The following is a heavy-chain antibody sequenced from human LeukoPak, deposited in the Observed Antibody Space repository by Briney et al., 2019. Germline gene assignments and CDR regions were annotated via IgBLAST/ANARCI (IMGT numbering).Heavy chain of an antibody. CDR3: ASERDCSSTSCSPFDY. J-gene: IGHJ4*02. Sequence: ASVKVSCKASGYTFTSYYMHWVRQAPGQGLEWMGIINPSGGSTSYAQKFQGRVTMTRDTSTSTVYMELSSLRSEDTAVYYCASERDCSSTSCSPFDYWGQGTLVTVSS. D-gene: IGHD2-2*01. CDR1: GYTFTSYY. V-gene: IGHV1-46*01. CDR2: INPSGGST.